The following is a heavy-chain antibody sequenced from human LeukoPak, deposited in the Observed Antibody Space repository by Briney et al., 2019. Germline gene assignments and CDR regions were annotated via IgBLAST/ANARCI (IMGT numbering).Heavy chain of an antibody. D-gene: IGHD2-21*02. CDR3: ARVPEYCGGDCYSGYFDY. CDR1: GYSISSGYY. CDR2: IYHSGST. J-gene: IGHJ4*02. V-gene: IGHV4-38-2*02. Sequence: SETLSLTCTVSGYSISSGYYWGWIRQPPGKGLEWIGSIYHSGSTYYNPSLKSRVTISVDTSKNQFSLKLSSVTAADTAVYYCARVPEYCGGDCYSGYFDYWGQGTLVTVSS.